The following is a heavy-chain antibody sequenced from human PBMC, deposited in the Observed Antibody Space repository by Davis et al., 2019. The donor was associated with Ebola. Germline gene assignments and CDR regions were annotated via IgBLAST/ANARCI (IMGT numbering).Heavy chain of an antibody. D-gene: IGHD5-24*01. CDR3: ARHLRRGWLQLHP. CDR1: GGSFSGYY. J-gene: IGHJ5*02. CDR2: INHSGST. V-gene: IGHV4-34*01. Sequence: MPSETLSLTCAVYGGSFSGYYWSWIRQPPGKGLEWIGEINHSGSTNYNPSLKSRVTISVDTSKNQFSLKLSSVTAADTAVYYCARHLRRGWLQLHPWGQGTLVTVSS.